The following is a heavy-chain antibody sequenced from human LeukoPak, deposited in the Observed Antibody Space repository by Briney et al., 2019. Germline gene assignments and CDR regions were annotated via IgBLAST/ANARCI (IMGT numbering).Heavy chain of an antibody. Sequence: SETLSLTCTVSGGSISSYYWNWIRQPPGKGLEWIGYIYYSGSTNYNPSLKSRVTISLDTSKNQFSLKLSSVTAADTAVYYCARDPRNYLGSGSYSAFHIWGQGTMVTVSS. CDR2: IYYSGST. CDR3: ARDPRNYLGSGSYSAFHI. J-gene: IGHJ3*02. CDR1: GGSISSYY. D-gene: IGHD3-10*01. V-gene: IGHV4-59*12.